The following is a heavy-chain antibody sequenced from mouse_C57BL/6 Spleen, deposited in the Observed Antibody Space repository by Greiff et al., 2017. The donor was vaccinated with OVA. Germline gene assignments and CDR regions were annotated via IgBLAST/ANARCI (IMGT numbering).Heavy chain of an antibody. D-gene: IGHD1-1*01. CDR3: ARKGYGSSTGYFDV. CDR1: GFTFSDYG. Sequence: EVKLVESGGGLVKPGGSLKLSCAASGFTFSDYGMHWVRQAPEKGLEWVAYISSGSSTIYYADTVKGRFTISRDNAKNTLFLQMTSLRSDDTAMYYCARKGYGSSTGYFDVWGTGTTVTVSS. J-gene: IGHJ1*03. V-gene: IGHV5-17*01. CDR2: ISSGSSTI.